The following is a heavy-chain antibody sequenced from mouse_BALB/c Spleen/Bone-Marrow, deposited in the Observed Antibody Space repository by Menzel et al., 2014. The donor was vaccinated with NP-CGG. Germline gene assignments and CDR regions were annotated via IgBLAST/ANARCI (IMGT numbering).Heavy chain of an antibody. Sequence: VQLQQSGAELVKPGASVKLSCKASGYTFXSYYMYWVKQRPGQGLEWFGEINPSNGGTNFNEKFKNKATLTVDKSSSTAYMQLSSRTSEDAAVYYCSRGRRDALDYWGQGTSVTVSS. CDR1: GYTFXSYY. CDR2: INPSNGGT. V-gene: IGHV1S81*02. J-gene: IGHJ4*01. CDR3: SRGRRDALDY.